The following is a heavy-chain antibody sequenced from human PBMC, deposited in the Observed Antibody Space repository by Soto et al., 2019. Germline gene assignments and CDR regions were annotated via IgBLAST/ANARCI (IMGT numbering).Heavy chain of an antibody. CDR1: GFTFSSYA. J-gene: IGHJ6*02. CDR2: ISGSGGST. D-gene: IGHD3-3*01. CDR3: AKSRQRVVRPRREYYYYYYGMDV. Sequence: GGSLRLSCAASGFTFSSYAMSWVRQAPGKGLEWVSAISGSGGSTYYADSVKGRFTISRDNSKNTLYLQMNSLRAEDTAVYYCAKSRQRVVRPRREYYYYYYGMDVWGQGTTVTVSS. V-gene: IGHV3-23*01.